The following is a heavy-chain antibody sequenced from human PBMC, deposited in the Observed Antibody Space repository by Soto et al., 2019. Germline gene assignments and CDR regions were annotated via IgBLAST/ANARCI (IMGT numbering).Heavy chain of an antibody. Sequence: EVQLVESGGGLVQPGGSLRLSCAASGFTFSSYWMSRVRQAPGKGLEWVANIKQDGSEKYYVDSVKGRFTISRDNAKNSLYLQMNSLRAEDTAVYYCARDIVLVPAAMGWYFDYWGQGTLVTVSS. J-gene: IGHJ4*02. V-gene: IGHV3-7*01. CDR3: ARDIVLVPAAMGWYFDY. D-gene: IGHD2-2*01. CDR1: GFTFSSYW. CDR2: IKQDGSEK.